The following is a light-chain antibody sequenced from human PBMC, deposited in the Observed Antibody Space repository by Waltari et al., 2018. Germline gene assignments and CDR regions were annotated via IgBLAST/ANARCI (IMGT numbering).Light chain of an antibody. CDR3: AAWDDSLNGYV. J-gene: IGLJ1*01. CDR1: SSNIGSNT. V-gene: IGLV1-44*01. CDR2: SNN. Sequence: QSVLTQPPSASGTPGQRVTISCSGSSSNIGSNTVNWYQQLPGTAPKLLMYSNNQRPSGVPDRISGSKSGTSASLAISGLQSEDEADYYCAAWDDSLNGYVFGTGTKVTVL.